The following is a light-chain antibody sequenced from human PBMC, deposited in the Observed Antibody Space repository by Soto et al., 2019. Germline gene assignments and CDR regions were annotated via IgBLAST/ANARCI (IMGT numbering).Light chain of an antibody. CDR3: TSYTITTTLVL. CDR1: RSDVGGYNY. CDR2: EVT. Sequence: QSALTQPASVSGSPGQSITISCTGTRSDVGGYNYVSWYQHHPGKAPKLIIYEVTNRPSEVSNRFSGSKSGNTASLTISGLQAEDEADYYCTSYTITTTLVLFGGGTKLTVL. V-gene: IGLV2-14*01. J-gene: IGLJ3*02.